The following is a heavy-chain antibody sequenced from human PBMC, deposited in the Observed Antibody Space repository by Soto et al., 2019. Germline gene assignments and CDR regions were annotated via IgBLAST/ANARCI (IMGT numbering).Heavy chain of an antibody. CDR3: AKYCISTSCYYGMDV. CDR1: GYTFTSYD. V-gene: IGHV1-8*01. J-gene: IGHJ6*02. Sequence: QVQLVQSGAEVKKPGASVKVSCKASGYTFTSYDINWVQQATGQGLEWMGWMNPNSGNTGYAQKFQGRVTMTRDTSISTAYMELSSLRSEDTAVYYCAKYCISTSCYYGMDVWGQGTTVTVSS. CDR2: MNPNSGNT. D-gene: IGHD2-2*01.